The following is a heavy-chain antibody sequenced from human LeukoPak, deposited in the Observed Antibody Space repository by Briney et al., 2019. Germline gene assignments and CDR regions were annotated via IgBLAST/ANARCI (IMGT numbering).Heavy chain of an antibody. J-gene: IGHJ3*02. Sequence: PSETLSLTCTVPGGSISSSSYYWTWIRQPPGKGLEWIGYVYYSESTNYNPSLKSRVTISVDTSKNQFSLNLNSVTAADTAMYYCARRHKVGAGDALDIWGQGTMVTVSS. CDR3: ARRHKVGAGDALDI. D-gene: IGHD3-10*01. CDR1: GGSISSSSYY. V-gene: IGHV4-61*05. CDR2: VYYSEST.